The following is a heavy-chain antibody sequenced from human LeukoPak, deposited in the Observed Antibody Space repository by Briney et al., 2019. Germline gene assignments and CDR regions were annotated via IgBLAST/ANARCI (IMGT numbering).Heavy chain of an antibody. CDR1: GYSISSGYY. D-gene: IGHD5-18*01. CDR2: IYHSGST. J-gene: IGHJ6*03. V-gene: IGHV4-38-2*02. CDR3: ARVGGYSFFMDV. Sequence: PSETLSLTCTVSGYSISSGYYWGWIRQPPGKGLEWIGSIYHSGSTSYNPSLRSRVTISVDTSKNQFSLKLSSVTAADTAVYYCARVGGYSFFMDVWGKGTTVTVSS.